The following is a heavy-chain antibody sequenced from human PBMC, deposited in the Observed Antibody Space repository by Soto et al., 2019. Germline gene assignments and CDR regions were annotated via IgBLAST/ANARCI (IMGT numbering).Heavy chain of an antibody. CDR3: ARAHAPTLPFDY. D-gene: IGHD2-15*01. V-gene: IGHV4-59*01. Sequence: KLPETLSLTCTVSGGSIRNVYWSWIRQAPGKGLEWIGFIFHSGNAKYNPSLKSRVTISVDTSKNQFSLSLDSVTAADTAVYFCARAHAPTLPFDYWGQGTLVTVSS. CDR2: IFHSGNA. CDR1: GGSIRNVY. J-gene: IGHJ4*01.